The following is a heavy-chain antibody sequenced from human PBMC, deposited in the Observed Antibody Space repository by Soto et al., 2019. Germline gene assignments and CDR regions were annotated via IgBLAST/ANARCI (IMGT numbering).Heavy chain of an antibody. CDR3: ARSRVGYYDFWGGLGVGYYYGMDV. V-gene: IGHV1-2*04. CDR2: INPNSGGT. D-gene: IGHD3-3*01. Sequence: GASVKVSCKASGYTFTGYYMHWVRQAPGQGLEWMGWINPNSGGTNYAQKFQGWVTMTRDTSISTAYMELSRLRSDDTAVYYCARSRVGYYDFWGGLGVGYYYGMDVWGQGTTVTV. J-gene: IGHJ6*02. CDR1: GYTFTGYY.